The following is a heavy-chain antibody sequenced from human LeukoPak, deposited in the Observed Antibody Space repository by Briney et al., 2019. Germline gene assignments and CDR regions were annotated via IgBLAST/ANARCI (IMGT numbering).Heavy chain of an antibody. J-gene: IGHJ6*03. V-gene: IGHV3-74*01. Sequence: GGSLRLSCAASGFTFSSYWMHWVRQAPGKGLVWVSRINSDGSSTSYADSVKGRFTISRDNAKNTLYLQMNSLRAEDTAVYYCARGTWATLYYYYMDVWGKGTTVTISS. CDR2: INSDGSST. D-gene: IGHD5-24*01. CDR3: ARGTWATLYYYYMDV. CDR1: GFTFSSYW.